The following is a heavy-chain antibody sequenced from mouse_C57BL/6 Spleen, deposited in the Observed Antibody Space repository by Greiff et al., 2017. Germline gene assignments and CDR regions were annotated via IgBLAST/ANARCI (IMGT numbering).Heavy chain of an antibody. CDR3: ARSGDYDVGYFDY. J-gene: IGHJ2*01. CDR1: GYTFTSYW. V-gene: IGHV1-55*01. Sequence: VQLQQPGAELVKPGASVKMSCKASGYTFTSYWITWVKQRPGQGLEWIGDIYPGSGSTNYNEKFKSKATLTVDTSSSTAYMQLSSLTSEDSAVXYCARSGDYDVGYFDYWGQGTTLTVSS. CDR2: IYPGSGST. D-gene: IGHD2-4*01.